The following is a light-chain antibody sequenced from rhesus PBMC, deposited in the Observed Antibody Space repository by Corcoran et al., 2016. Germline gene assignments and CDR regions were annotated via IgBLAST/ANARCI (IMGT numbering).Light chain of an antibody. CDR1: QGVGGW. CDR2: ASS. CDR3: QQGYNIPWT. J-gene: IGKJ1*01. V-gene: IGKV1-18*01. Sequence: DIQMTQSPSSLSASVGDKVTITCRASQGVGGWLAWYQQKPGKAPELLIFASSILKSGVPSRFSGSGSGTDYTLTISNLQPEDFATYYCQQGYNIPWTFGQGTKVEIK.